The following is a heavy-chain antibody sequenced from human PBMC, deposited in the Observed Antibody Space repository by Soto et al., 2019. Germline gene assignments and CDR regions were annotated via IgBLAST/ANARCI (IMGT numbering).Heavy chain of an antibody. CDR1: GFTFSSYW. CDR2: INSDGSST. V-gene: IGHV3-74*01. D-gene: IGHD3-22*01. J-gene: IGHJ5*02. CDR3: ARETYYYDSSGSPDYNWFDP. Sequence: GSLRLSCAASGFTFSSYWMHWVRQAPGKGLVWVSRINSDGSSTSYADSVKGRFTISRDNAKNTLYLQMNSLRAEDTAVYYCARETYYYDSSGSPDYNWFDPWGQGTQV.